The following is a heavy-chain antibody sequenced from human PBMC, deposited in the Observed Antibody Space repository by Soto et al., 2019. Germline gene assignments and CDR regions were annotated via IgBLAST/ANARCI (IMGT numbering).Heavy chain of an antibody. V-gene: IGHV3-74*01. CDR2: INSDGSST. D-gene: IGHD2-15*01. J-gene: IGHJ6*03. CDR1: GFTFSSYW. CDR3: ARGPPGYCSGGSCYYYYYYYMDV. Sequence: GGSLRLSCAASGFTFSSYWMHWVRQAPGKGLVWVSRINSDGSSTSYADSVKGRFTISRDNAKNTLYLQMNSLRAEDTAVYYCARGPPGYCSGGSCYYYYYYYMDVWGKGTTVTVSS.